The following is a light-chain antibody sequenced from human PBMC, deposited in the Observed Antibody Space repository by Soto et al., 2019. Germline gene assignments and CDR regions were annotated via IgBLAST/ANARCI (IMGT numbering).Light chain of an antibody. V-gene: IGLV2-23*01. Sequence: QSALTQPASVSGSPGQSITISCTGTNNDVGSYNLVSWYQQHPGQAPKLMIYEGSKRPSGVSDRLSGSKSGNTASLTISGLQAEDDADYYCCSYAGSSIWVFGGGTKLTVL. CDR1: NNDVGSYNL. J-gene: IGLJ3*02. CDR3: CSYAGSSIWV. CDR2: EGS.